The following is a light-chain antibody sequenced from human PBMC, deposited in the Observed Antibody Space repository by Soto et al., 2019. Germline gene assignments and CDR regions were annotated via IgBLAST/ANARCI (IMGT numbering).Light chain of an antibody. CDR3: QKYNSVPVW. Sequence: IQMTQSPSSLSASVGDRVTITCRASQDISNYLAWYQQKPGKVPKLLIYAASTLQSGVPSRFSGSGSGTDFTLTISSLQPEDVATYYCQKYNSVPVWFGQGTKVEIK. V-gene: IGKV1-27*01. CDR1: QDISNY. J-gene: IGKJ1*01. CDR2: AAS.